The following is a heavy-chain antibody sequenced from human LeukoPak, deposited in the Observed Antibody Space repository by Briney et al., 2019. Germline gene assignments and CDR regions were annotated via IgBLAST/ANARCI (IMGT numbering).Heavy chain of an antibody. CDR1: GFTFCSYS. CDR3: WIAAAGTDAFDI. J-gene: IGHJ3*02. V-gene: IGHV3-21*01. Sequence: GGSLRLSCAASGFTFCSYSMNWVRQAPGKGLEWVSSISSSSSYIYYADSVKGRFTISRDNAKNSLYLQMNSLRAEDTAVYYCWIAAAGTDAFDIWGQGTMVTVSS. CDR2: ISSSSSYI. D-gene: IGHD6-13*01.